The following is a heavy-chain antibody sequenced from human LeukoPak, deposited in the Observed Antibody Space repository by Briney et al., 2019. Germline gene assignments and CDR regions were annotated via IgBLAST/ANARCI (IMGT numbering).Heavy chain of an antibody. Sequence: GRSLRLSCAASGFTFSSYSMNWVRQAPGKGLEWVSSIGGSSSSLYYAESVKGRFTISRDNARNSLYLQMNSLRAEDTAVYYCAKEAGQDYGALDAFDVWGQGTMVTVSS. CDR2: IGGSSSSL. CDR1: GFTFSSYS. V-gene: IGHV3-21*01. CDR3: AKEAGQDYGALDAFDV. D-gene: IGHD4-17*01. J-gene: IGHJ3*01.